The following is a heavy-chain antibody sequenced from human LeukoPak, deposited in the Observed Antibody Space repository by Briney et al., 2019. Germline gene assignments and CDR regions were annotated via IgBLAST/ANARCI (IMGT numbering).Heavy chain of an antibody. D-gene: IGHD3-9*01. V-gene: IGHV3-23*01. CDR1: GFTFSSYA. J-gene: IGHJ4*02. CDR3: AKEGDDILTGYWYFDY. CDR2: ISGSGGST. Sequence: GGSLRLSCAASGFTFSSYAMSWVRQATGKVLERVSAISGSGGSTYYADSVKGRFTSSRDNSKNTLYLQMNSLRAEDTAVYYCAKEGDDILTGYWYFDYWGQGTLVTVSS.